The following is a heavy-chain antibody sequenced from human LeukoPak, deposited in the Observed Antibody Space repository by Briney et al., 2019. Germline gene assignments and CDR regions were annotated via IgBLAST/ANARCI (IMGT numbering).Heavy chain of an antibody. CDR3: AGINYFDSTGYGGEMDY. CDR2: ISGSGTTI. D-gene: IGHD3-22*01. CDR1: GFTFSSYE. Sequence: GGSLRLSCAASGFTFSSYEMNWVRQAPGKGLEWISYISGSGTTISYANSVKGRFTISRDNAMNSVYLQMTGLRVEDTAIYFCAGINYFDSTGYGGEMDYWGQGNLVTVSS. V-gene: IGHV3-48*03. J-gene: IGHJ4*02.